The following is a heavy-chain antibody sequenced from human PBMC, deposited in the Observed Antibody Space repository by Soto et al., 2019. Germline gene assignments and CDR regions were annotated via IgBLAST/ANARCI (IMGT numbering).Heavy chain of an antibody. CDR1: GFTFSSYD. J-gene: IGHJ4*02. V-gene: IGHV3-64*01. D-gene: IGHD1-7*01. CDR2: ISSNGGTT. Sequence: EVQLAESGGGMVLPGGSLRLSCVASGFTFSSYDMHWVRQAPGKGLEYVSSISSNGGTTYYGNSVKGRFTISRDNSKNTLYLQMGSLRAEDMAVYYCVRRVSGNYDYWGQGTLVTVSS. CDR3: VRRVSGNYDY.